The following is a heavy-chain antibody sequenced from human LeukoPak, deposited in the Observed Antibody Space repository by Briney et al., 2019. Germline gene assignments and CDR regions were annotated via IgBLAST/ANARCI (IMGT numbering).Heavy chain of an antibody. CDR3: ARDPVAGIGGTFDY. V-gene: IGHV3-30-3*01. D-gene: IGHD6-19*01. Sequence: GGSLRLSCAASGFTFSSYAMHWVRQAPGKGLKWVAVISYDGSNKYYADSVKGRFTISRDNSKNTLYLQMNSLRAEDTAVYYCARDPVAGIGGTFDYWGQGTLVTVSS. CDR2: ISYDGSNK. J-gene: IGHJ4*02. CDR1: GFTFSSYA.